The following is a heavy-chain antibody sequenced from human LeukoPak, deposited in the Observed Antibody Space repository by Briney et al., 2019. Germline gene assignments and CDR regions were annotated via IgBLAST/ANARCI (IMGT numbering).Heavy chain of an antibody. CDR1: GFFLSTNY. D-gene: IGHD1-26*01. V-gene: IGHV3-66*01. CDR2: IYSGGTT. CDR3: ARDVPYSGLDY. Sequence: PGGSLRLSCAASGFFLSTNYMSWVRQPPGKGLEWVSVIYSGGTTYYADSVQGRFTISRDNSKNTLYLQMSSLRAEDTAVYYCARDVPYSGLDYWGQGTLVTVSS. J-gene: IGHJ4*02.